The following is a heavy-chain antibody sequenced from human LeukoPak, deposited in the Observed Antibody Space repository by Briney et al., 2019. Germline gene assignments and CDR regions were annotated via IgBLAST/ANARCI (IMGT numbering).Heavy chain of an antibody. CDR1: GFTFSSYW. D-gene: IGHD6-13*01. Sequence: GGSLRLSCAASGFTFSSYWMSWVRQAPGKGLEWVANIKEDGSEKKYVDSVKGRFTISRDNAKNSLYLQMNSLRADDTAMYYCARDLDSSSWWNWFDPWGQGTLVTVSS. V-gene: IGHV3-7*01. CDR3: ARDLDSSSWWNWFDP. J-gene: IGHJ5*02. CDR2: IKEDGSEK.